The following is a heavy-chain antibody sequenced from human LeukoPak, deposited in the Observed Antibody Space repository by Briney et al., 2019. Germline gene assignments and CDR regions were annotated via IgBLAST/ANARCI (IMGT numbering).Heavy chain of an antibody. CDR1: GYSFTSYW. CDR3: ARQAGSVLRFLEWLPSYMDV. V-gene: IGHV5-51*01. D-gene: IGHD3-3*01. Sequence: GESLKISCKGSGYSFTSYWIGWVRQMPGKGLEWMGIIYPGDSDTRYSPSFQGQVTISADKSISTAYLQWSSLKASDTAMYYCARQAGSVLRFLEWLPSYMDVWGKGTTVTVSS. CDR2: IYPGDSDT. J-gene: IGHJ6*03.